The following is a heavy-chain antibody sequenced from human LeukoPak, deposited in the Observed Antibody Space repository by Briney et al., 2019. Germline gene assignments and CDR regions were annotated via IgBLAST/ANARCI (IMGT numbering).Heavy chain of an antibody. CDR3: AIFAGAVPGNLLL. CDR2: INKDGTEK. D-gene: IGHD2-8*02. Sequence: GGSLRLSCAASEFTSSAFWMTWVRRPPRKGLEGGANINKDGTEKEYVDSVKGRFSIFRDNAKNSVFLQMNSPRAEDTAVYYCAIFAGAVPGNLLLWGKGTTVIVSA. CDR1: EFTSSAFW. J-gene: IGHJ6*04. V-gene: IGHV3-7*01.